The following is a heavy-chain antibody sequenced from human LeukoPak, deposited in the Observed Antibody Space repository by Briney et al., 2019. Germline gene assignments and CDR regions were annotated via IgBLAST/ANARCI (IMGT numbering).Heavy chain of an antibody. CDR1: EFTFSNYV. CDR3: AKYESLYSSSWEDD. Sequence: PGGSLRLSCVASEFTFSNYVMSWVRQAPGKGLEWVSAITARGDGTYYADSVKGRFTISRDNSKNTLYLQMNSLRAEDTAVYYCAKYESLYSSSWEDDRGQGTLVTVSS. J-gene: IGHJ4*02. V-gene: IGHV3-23*01. CDR2: ITARGDGT. D-gene: IGHD6-13*01.